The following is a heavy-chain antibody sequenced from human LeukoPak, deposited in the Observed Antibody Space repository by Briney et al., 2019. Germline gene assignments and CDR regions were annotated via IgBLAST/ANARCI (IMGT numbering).Heavy chain of an antibody. CDR2: IIPIFGTA. Sequence: SVKVSCKASGGTFSSYAISWVRQAPGQGLEWMGRIIPIFGTANYAQKFQGRVTITTDESTSTAYMELSSLRSEDTAVYYCARPGRYSSSWYIWAFDIWGRGTMVTVSS. J-gene: IGHJ3*02. D-gene: IGHD6-13*01. CDR3: ARPGRYSSSWYIWAFDI. CDR1: GGTFSSYA. V-gene: IGHV1-69*05.